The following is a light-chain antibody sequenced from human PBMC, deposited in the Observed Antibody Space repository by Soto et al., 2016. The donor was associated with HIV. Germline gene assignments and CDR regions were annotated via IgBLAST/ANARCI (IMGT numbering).Light chain of an antibody. CDR3: HVWDEASDSAV. J-gene: IGLJ2*01. V-gene: IGLV3-21*03. CDR1: NIGRKS. CDR2: DDT. Sequence: YVLTQPPSVSVAPGKTATITCGGDNIGRKSVNWYQQKPGQAPVLVVYDDTDRPSGISGRFAGSNSGSAATLTITKVEFGDEADYYCHVWDEASDSAVFAGGTKVTV.